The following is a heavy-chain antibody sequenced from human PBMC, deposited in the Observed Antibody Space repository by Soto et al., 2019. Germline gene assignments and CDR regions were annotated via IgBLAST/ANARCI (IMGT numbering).Heavy chain of an antibody. V-gene: IGHV4-30-4*01. D-gene: IGHD5-12*01. J-gene: IGHJ5*02. CDR3: AREEGGGYDHRWFDP. CDR1: GGSISSGDYY. CDR2: IYYSGST. Sequence: SETLSLTCTVSGGSISSGDYYWSWIRQPPGKGLEWIGYIYYSGSTYYNPSLKSRVTISVDTSKNQFSLKLCSVTAADTAVYYCAREEGGGYDHRWFDPWGQGTLVTVSS.